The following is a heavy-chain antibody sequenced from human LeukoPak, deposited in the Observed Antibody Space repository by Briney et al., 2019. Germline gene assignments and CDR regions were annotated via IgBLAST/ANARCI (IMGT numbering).Heavy chain of an antibody. CDR1: GSTFSTYP. V-gene: IGHV3-23*01. CDR2: ISGNSVTI. Sequence: PGGSLRLSCTASGSTFSTYPMTWVRQAPGQGLEWVSAISGNSVTIYYADSVKGRFTISRDNSKNTLYLQMYSLRAEDTAVYYCANILSGTYSFDLWGQGTLVTVSS. CDR3: ANILSGTYSFDL. D-gene: IGHD1-26*01. J-gene: IGHJ4*02.